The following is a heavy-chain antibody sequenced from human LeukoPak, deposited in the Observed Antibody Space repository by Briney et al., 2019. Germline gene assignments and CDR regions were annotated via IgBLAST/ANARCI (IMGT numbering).Heavy chain of an antibody. Sequence: GGSLRLSCAASGFTFSNYWMHWVRQAPGKGLVWVSRINSDGINTSYADSVKGRFTISRDNAKNTLNLQMNSLRAEDTAVYYCARSPYLGTYGYGPWELPVSYFDYWGQGTLVTVSS. CDR1: GFTFSNYW. CDR2: INSDGINT. CDR3: ARSPYLGTYGYGPWELPVSYFDY. V-gene: IGHV3-74*01. D-gene: IGHD5-18*01. J-gene: IGHJ4*02.